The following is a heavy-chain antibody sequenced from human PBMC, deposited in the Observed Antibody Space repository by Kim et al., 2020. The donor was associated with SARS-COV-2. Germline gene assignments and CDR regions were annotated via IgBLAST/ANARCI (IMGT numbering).Heavy chain of an antibody. Sequence: SVKVSCKASGGTFSSYAISWVRQAPGQGLEWMGGIIPIFGTANYAQKFQGRVTITADESTSTAYMELSSLRSEDTAVYYCARDLSGSRPFDYWGQGTLVTVSS. V-gene: IGHV1-69*13. CDR3: ARDLSGSRPFDY. CDR2: IIPIFGTA. CDR1: GGTFSSYA. J-gene: IGHJ4*02. D-gene: IGHD1-26*01.